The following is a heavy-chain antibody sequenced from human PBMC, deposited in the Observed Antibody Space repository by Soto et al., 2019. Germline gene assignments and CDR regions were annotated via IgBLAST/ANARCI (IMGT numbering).Heavy chain of an antibody. CDR2: ISGGTGTT. J-gene: IGHJ3*02. CDR1: GFSFSSYG. CDR3: ATVLSAAFDI. V-gene: IGHV3-23*01. Sequence: HPGGSLGLSCAASGFSFSSYGMQWVRQAPGKGLEWVSGISGGTGTTYYADSVKGRFTISRDNSKNTVYLQMNSLRAEDTALCYCATVLSAAFDIWGQGTMVTVSS.